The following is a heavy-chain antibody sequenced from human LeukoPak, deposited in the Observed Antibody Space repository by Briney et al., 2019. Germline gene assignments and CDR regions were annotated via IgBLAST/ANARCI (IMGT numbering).Heavy chain of an antibody. CDR1: GYTFTSYY. V-gene: IGHV1-2*02. D-gene: IGHD3-22*01. CDR3: ARGYDSSGYYLTPHSYYFDY. Sequence: GASVKVSCKASGYTFTSYYMHWVRQAPGQGLEWMGWINPNSGGTNYAQKFQGRVTMTRDTSISTAYMELSRLRSDDTAVYYCARGYDSSGYYLTPHSYYFDYWGQGTLVTVSS. J-gene: IGHJ4*02. CDR2: INPNSGGT.